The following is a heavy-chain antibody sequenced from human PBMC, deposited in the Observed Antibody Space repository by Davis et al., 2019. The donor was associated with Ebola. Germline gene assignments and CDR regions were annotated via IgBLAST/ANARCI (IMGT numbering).Heavy chain of an antibody. D-gene: IGHD3/OR15-3a*01. Sequence: PGGSLRLSCEASGFSVSAYGMNWVRQAPGKGLAWVAYFSISGDSIQYADSVKGRFTISKDNAKNSLYLQMNSLTDEDTAVYYCTRGTTWTGYSWGQGTLVTVSS. CDR3: TRGTTWTGYS. V-gene: IGHV3-48*02. J-gene: IGHJ4*02. CDR1: GFSVSAYG. CDR2: FSISGDSI.